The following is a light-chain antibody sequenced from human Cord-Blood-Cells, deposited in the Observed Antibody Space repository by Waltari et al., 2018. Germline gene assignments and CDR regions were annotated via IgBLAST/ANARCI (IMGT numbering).Light chain of an antibody. Sequence: DIVMTHSSASLAVSLCERATINCQSNQSVLYSSNNKNYLAWYQQKPGQPPKLLIYCASTRESGVPDRFSGSESATDFTLTSSSLQAEDVAVYYCQQYYSTPYTFGQGTKLEIK. CDR3: QQYYSTPYT. CDR1: QSVLYSSNNKNY. V-gene: IGKV4-1*01. CDR2: CAS. J-gene: IGKJ2*01.